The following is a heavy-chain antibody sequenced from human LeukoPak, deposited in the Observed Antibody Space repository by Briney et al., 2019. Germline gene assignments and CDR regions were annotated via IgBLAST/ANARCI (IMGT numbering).Heavy chain of an antibody. CDR2: IWYDRSNK. CDR1: GFTFSSYG. Sequence: PGGSLRLSCAASGFTFSSYGMHWVRQAPGKGLEWVAVIWYDRSNKYYADSVKGRFTISRDNSKNTLYLQMNSLRAEDTAVYYCAKDRGAAAGTFYFDYWGQGTLVTVSS. V-gene: IGHV3-33*06. D-gene: IGHD6-13*01. J-gene: IGHJ4*02. CDR3: AKDRGAAAGTFYFDY.